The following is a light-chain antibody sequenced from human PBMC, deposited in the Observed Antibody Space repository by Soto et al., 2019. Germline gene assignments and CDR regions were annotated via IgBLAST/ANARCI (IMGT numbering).Light chain of an antibody. Sequence: LTQPPPRSGTPGLSLTITCFGSSSNIGSHFVYWYQHRPGTAPKLLIFRDGQRPSGVPARFFGSKSGTSASLAITGLRSEDEADYYCAVWDQSLTGWVFGGGTKVTVL. V-gene: IGLV1-47*01. J-gene: IGLJ3*02. CDR2: RDG. CDR3: AVWDQSLTGWV. CDR1: SSNIGSHF.